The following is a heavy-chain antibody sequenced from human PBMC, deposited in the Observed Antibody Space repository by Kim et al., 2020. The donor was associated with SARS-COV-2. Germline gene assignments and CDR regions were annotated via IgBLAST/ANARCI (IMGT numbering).Heavy chain of an antibody. CDR1: GGSFSGGY. Sequence: SETLSLTCAVYGGSFSGGYWCWIWQPPGTGLELVGEIYHSGSSNYNQTLKSRSTITVDTSKYQSSLKLSSVTAADTAVYYCSCSHAYSSSWHSSKGRGGFYNYYGMDVWGQGTPVTVSS. D-gene: IGHD6-13*01. CDR3: SCSHAYSSSWHSSKGRGGFYNYYGMDV. CDR2: IYHSGSS. J-gene: IGHJ6*02. V-gene: IGHV4-34*01.